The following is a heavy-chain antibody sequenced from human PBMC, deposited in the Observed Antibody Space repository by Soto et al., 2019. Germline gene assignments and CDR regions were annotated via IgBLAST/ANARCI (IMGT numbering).Heavy chain of an antibody. CDR2: IYWNDDK. V-gene: IGHV2-5*01. J-gene: IGHJ5*02. CDR1: GFSLSTSGVG. Sequence: SGPTLVKPTQTLTLTCTFSGFSLSTSGVGVGWIRQPPGKALEWLALIYWNDDKRYSPSLKSRLTITKDTSKNQVVLTMTNMDPVDTATYYCAHRTTIFGVVIENNWFDPWGQGTLVTVSS. CDR3: AHRTTIFGVVIENNWFDP. D-gene: IGHD3-3*01.